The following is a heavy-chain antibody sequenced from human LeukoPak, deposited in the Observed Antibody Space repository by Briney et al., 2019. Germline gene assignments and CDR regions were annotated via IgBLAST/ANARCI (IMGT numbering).Heavy chain of an antibody. V-gene: IGHV3-11*01. J-gene: IGHJ4*02. CDR1: GFTFSDYY. CDR2: ISSSGSTI. D-gene: IGHD4-17*01. Sequence: GGSLRLSCAASGFTFSDYYMSWIRQAPGKGLEWVSYISSSGSTIYYADSVKGRFTISRDNAKNSLYLQMNSLRAEDTAVYYCARDQLPSTVTTEIDYWGQGTLVTVSS. CDR3: ARDQLPSTVTTEIDY.